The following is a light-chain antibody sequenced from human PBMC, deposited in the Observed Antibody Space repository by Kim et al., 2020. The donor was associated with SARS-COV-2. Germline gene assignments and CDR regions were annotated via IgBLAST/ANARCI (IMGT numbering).Light chain of an antibody. CDR1: QSISSH. CDR2: AAS. J-gene: IGKJ3*01. V-gene: IGKV1-39*01. Sequence: DIQMTQAPSSLSASVGDRVTITCRTTQSISSHLNWYQKKPGRAPKLLISAASTLQGGVPSRFSGSGSETDFTLTISSLQPEDFAPYFCQQSYITPFTFGPGTKVDIK. CDR3: QQSYITPFT.